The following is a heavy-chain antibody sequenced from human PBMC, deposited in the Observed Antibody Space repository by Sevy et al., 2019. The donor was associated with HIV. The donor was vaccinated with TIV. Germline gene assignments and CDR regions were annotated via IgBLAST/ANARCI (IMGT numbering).Heavy chain of an antibody. Sequence: SETLSLTCTVSGGSISSYYWSWIRQPPGKGLEWIGYIYYSGSTNYNPSLKSRVTISVDTSKNPFSLKRSSVTAADTAVYYCARDMLGYCSSTSCYAEGYFDYWGQGTLVTVSS. CDR2: IYYSGST. V-gene: IGHV4-59*01. D-gene: IGHD2-2*01. CDR1: GGSISSYY. J-gene: IGHJ4*02. CDR3: ARDMLGYCSSTSCYAEGYFDY.